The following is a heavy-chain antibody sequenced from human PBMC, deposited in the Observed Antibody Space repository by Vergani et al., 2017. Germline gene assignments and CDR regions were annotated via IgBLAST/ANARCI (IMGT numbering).Heavy chain of an antibody. Sequence: QLQLQESGPGLVKPSATLPLTCSVSGASIRSSNYYWGWIRQPPGKGLEWIASIYYSGSTYYNPSLKSRVTISVDTSKNQFSLKLGSVTAADTAVYFWARHSXVGWLVKLGWIDPWGQGILVTVSS. J-gene: IGHJ5*02. V-gene: IGHV4-39*01. CDR1: GASIRSSNYY. CDR3: ARHSXVGWLVKLGWIDP. CDR2: IYYSGST. D-gene: IGHD6-19*01.